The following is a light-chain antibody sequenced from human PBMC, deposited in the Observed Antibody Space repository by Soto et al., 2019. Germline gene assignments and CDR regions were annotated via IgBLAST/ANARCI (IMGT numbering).Light chain of an antibody. CDR3: CSYSRSYTWV. J-gene: IGLJ3*02. CDR1: SSDVGDCHF. V-gene: IGLV2-23*01. CDR2: KGS. Sequence: QSALTQPASVSGSPGQSITISCTGTSSDVGDCHFVSWYQQRPGKAPKLMIYKGSKRPSGVSNRFSGSKSGNTASLTISGLQAEDEADYYCCSYSRSYTWVFGGGTKVTVL.